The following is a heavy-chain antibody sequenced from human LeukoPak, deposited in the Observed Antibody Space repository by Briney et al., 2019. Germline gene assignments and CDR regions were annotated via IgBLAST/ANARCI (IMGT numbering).Heavy chain of an antibody. CDR3: AKDEHHYDPDYFDY. CDR1: GFTFSSYG. Sequence: GGSLRLSCAASGFTFSSYGMPWVRQAPGKGLEWVAFIRYDGSNKYYADSVKGRFTISRDNSKNTLYLQMNSLRAEDTAVYYCAKDEHHYDPDYFDYWGQGTLVTVSS. V-gene: IGHV3-30*02. D-gene: IGHD3-22*01. CDR2: IRYDGSNK. J-gene: IGHJ4*02.